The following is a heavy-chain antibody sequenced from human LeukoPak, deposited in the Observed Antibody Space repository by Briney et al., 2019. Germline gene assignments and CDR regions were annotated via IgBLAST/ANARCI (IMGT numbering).Heavy chain of an antibody. Sequence: SETPSLTCAVYGGSFSGYYWSWIRQPPGKGLEWIGEINHSGSTNYNPSLKSRVTISVDTSKNQFSLKLSSVTAADTAVYYCARELSSSFIYWGQGTLVTVSS. V-gene: IGHV4-34*01. CDR1: GGSFSGYY. J-gene: IGHJ4*02. CDR2: INHSGST. CDR3: ARELSSSFIY. D-gene: IGHD6-6*01.